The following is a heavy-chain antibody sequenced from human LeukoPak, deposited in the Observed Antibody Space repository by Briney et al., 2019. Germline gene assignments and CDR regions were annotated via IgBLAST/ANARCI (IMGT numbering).Heavy chain of an antibody. CDR2: ISWNSGSI. Sequence: GGSLRLSCAASGFTFDDYAMHWVRQAPGKGLEWVSGISWNSGSIGYADSVKGRFTISRDNAKNSLYLQMNSLRAEDTAVYYCARRARGELAAAGQYYYYMDVWGKGTTVTVSS. J-gene: IGHJ6*03. D-gene: IGHD6-13*01. V-gene: IGHV3-9*01. CDR3: ARRARGELAAAGQYYYYMDV. CDR1: GFTFDDYA.